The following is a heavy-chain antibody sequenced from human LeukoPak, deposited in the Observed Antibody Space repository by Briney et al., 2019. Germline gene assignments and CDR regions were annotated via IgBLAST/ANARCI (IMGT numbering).Heavy chain of an antibody. D-gene: IGHD2-2*01. J-gene: IGHJ5*02. Sequence: SETLSLTCTVSGGSIISSSYYSGWIRQPPGKGLEWIGSIHYSGSTYYKPSLKSRVTISVDTSKNQFSLKLSSVTAADTAVYYCARGPHVFYCSSTSCYHCFDPWGQGTLVTVSS. CDR2: IHYSGST. CDR1: GGSIISSSYY. CDR3: ARGPHVFYCSSTSCYHCFDP. V-gene: IGHV4-39*01.